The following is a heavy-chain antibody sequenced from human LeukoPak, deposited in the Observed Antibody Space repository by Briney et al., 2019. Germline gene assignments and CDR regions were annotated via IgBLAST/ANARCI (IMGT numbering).Heavy chain of an antibody. CDR1: GFTFSGYW. CDR2: INSDGTTA. Sequence: QSGGSLRLSCAASGFTFSGYWMHWVRQAPGKGLVWVSRINSDGTTATYADFVRGRFTISRDNAKNTLYLQMNSLRAEDTAVYYCARDGMGIIKAFDIWGQGTKVTVS. D-gene: IGHD3-10*01. J-gene: IGHJ3*02. CDR3: ARDGMGIIKAFDI. V-gene: IGHV3-74*01.